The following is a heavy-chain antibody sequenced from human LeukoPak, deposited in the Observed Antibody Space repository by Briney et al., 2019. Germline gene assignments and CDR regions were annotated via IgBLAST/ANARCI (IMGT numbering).Heavy chain of an antibody. Sequence: SETLSLTCAVYGGSFSGYYWSWIRQPPGKGLEWIGEINHSGSTNYNPSLKSRVTISVDTSKNQFSLKPSSVTAADTAVYYCALKVVRWFDPWGQGTLVTVSS. D-gene: IGHD2-21*01. CDR1: GGSFSGYY. J-gene: IGHJ5*02. V-gene: IGHV4-34*01. CDR2: INHSGST. CDR3: ALKVVRWFDP.